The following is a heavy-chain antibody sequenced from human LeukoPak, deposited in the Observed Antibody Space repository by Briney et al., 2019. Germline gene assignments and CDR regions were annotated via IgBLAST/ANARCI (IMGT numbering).Heavy chain of an antibody. CDR1: GFIFSSSA. CDR2: ITSDGGTS. V-gene: IGHV3-64D*06. Sequence: PGGSLRLSCSASGFIFSSSAMHWVRHAPGNGLEYVSSITSDGGTSYYADSVRGRFTVSRDNSKDTLYLQMTSLRPEDTAVYYCVKDLAGSGDYWGQGTLVTVSS. D-gene: IGHD3-10*01. J-gene: IGHJ4*02. CDR3: VKDLAGSGDY.